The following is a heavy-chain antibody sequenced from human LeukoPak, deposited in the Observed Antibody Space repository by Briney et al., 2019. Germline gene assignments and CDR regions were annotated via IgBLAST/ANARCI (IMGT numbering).Heavy chain of an antibody. CDR3: ARPSFSSGWYRDVYYFDY. CDR2: IYYSGST. CDR1: GGSISSGDYY. J-gene: IGHJ4*02. V-gene: IGHV4-30-4*01. Sequence: SQTLSLTCTVSGGSISSGDYYWSWIRQPPGKGLEWIGYIYYSGSTYYNPSLKSRVTISVDTSKNQFSLKLSSVTAADTAVYYCARPSFSSGWYRDVYYFDYWGQGTLVTVSS. D-gene: IGHD6-19*01.